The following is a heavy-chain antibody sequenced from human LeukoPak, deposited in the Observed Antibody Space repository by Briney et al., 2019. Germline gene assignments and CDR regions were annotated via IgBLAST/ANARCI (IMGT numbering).Heavy chain of an antibody. Sequence: GRSLRLSCAASGFTFSSYGMHWVRQAPGKGLEWVSYISSSSSTIYYADSVKGRFTISRDNAKNSLYLQMNSLRAEDTAVYYCARGTNFDYWGQGTLVTVSS. CDR2: ISSSSSTI. V-gene: IGHV3-48*01. J-gene: IGHJ4*02. CDR1: GFTFSSYG. CDR3: ARGTNFDY. D-gene: IGHD3-3*01.